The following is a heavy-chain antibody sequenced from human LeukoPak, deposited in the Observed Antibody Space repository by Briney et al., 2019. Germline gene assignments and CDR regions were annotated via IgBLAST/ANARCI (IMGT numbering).Heavy chain of an antibody. V-gene: IGHV4-4*07. D-gene: IGHD3-9*01. CDR3: ARVAVYYDILTGYYPHGYFDY. CDR1: GGSISSYY. Sequence: SETLSLTCTVSGGSISSYYWSWIRQPAGKGLEWIGRIYTSGSTNYNPSLKSRVTMSVDTSKNQFSLKLSSVTAADTAVYYSARVAVYYDILTGYYPHGYFDYWGQGTLVTVSS. J-gene: IGHJ4*02. CDR2: IYTSGST.